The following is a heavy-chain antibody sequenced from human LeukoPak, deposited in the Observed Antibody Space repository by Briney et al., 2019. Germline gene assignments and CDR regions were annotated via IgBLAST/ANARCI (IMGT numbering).Heavy chain of an antibody. CDR3: ARTGQHVPFDY. CDR2: MNPKRGNT. V-gene: IGHV1-8*01. CDR1: GYTFTSYD. J-gene: IGHJ4*02. D-gene: IGHD5-18*01. Sequence: ASVKVSCKASGYTFTSYDINWVRQATGQGLEWMGWMNPKRGNTGYAQKFQDRVTMTRNTSISTAYMELSSLRSEDTAVYYCARTGQHVPFDYWGQGTLVTVSS.